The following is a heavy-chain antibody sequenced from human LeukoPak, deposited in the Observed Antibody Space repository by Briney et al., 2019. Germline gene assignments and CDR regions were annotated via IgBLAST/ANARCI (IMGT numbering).Heavy chain of an antibody. CDR3: AGLYGSGSYYDDD. CDR2: IYHSGST. D-gene: IGHD3-10*01. CDR1: GGSISSGGYS. V-gene: IGHV4-30-2*01. J-gene: IGHJ4*02. Sequence: SQTLSLTCAVSGGSISSGGYSWSWIRQPPGKGLEWIGYIYHSGSTYYNPSLKSRVTISVDRSKNQFSLKLSSVTAADTAVYCCAGLYGSGSYYDDDWGQGTLVTVSS.